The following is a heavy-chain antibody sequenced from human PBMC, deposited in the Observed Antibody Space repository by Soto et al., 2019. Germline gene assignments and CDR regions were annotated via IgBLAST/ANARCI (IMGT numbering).Heavy chain of an antibody. D-gene: IGHD2-8*02. J-gene: IGHJ2*01. Sequence: DVQLLESGGGLVETGGSLTLSCAASGFPSSTYALNWVRQAPGKGPEWVSTISESGHHTHYADSVKGRFTISRDTSKNTRSLQMNSLRVEDTAIYYCTKSGGCGGGECYTGTSYYFDVWGRGTLVTVSS. CDR3: TKSGGCGGGECYTGTSYYFDV. V-gene: IGHV3-23*01. CDR1: GFPSSTYA. CDR2: ISESGHHT.